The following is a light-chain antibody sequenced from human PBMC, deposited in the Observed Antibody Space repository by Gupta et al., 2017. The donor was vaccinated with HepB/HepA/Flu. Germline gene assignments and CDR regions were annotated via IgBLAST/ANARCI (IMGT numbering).Light chain of an antibody. CDR3: QQYGSSPWT. CDR2: GAS. V-gene: IGKV3-20*01. J-gene: IGKJ1*01. CDR1: QSVSSSY. Sequence: ETVLTQSPRTLSFSLGERVTLSCRASQSVSSSYLARYQQRPGQAPRRLIYGASSRATGISDRFSGSGSGTDFTLTISRLESEDIAVYYCQQYGSSPWTFGQGTKVEIK.